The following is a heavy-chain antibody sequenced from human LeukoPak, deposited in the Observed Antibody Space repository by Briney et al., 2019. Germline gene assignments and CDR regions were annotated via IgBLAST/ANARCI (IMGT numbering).Heavy chain of an antibody. Sequence: GGSLRLSCAASGFSFSSCEMNWVRQAPGKGLEWVSYIRSSGSTTYYADSVKGRFIISRDNAKDSLYLQMNSLRAEDTAVYYCARVGNSLNYFDCWGQGTLVTVSS. CDR2: IRSSGSTT. D-gene: IGHD6-13*01. CDR1: GFSFSSCE. J-gene: IGHJ4*02. V-gene: IGHV3-48*03. CDR3: ARVGNSLNYFDC.